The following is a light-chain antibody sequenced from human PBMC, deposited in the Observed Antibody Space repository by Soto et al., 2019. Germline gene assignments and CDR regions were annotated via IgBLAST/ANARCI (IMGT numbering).Light chain of an antibody. CDR2: DAS. CDR1: QSISSW. CDR3: QQCDSYPYT. J-gene: IGKJ2*01. Sequence: DIAMTQSPSTLSASVGDRVSITCRASQSISSWLAWYQQKPGKAPKLLIYDASSLESGVPSRFSGSGSGTQFTLSISSLQPDDFATYDCQQCDSYPYTFGQGTNLEIK. V-gene: IGKV1-5*01.